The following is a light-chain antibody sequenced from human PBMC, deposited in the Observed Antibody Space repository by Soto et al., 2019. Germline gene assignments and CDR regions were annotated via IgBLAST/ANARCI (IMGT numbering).Light chain of an antibody. V-gene: IGKV1D-12*01. CDR2: AAS. CDR1: QGISSW. Sequence: DIQMTQSPSSVSASVGDIFTITCRASQGISSWLAWYQQKKGKAPKLLIYAASSLQSGVPSRLRGSGYGTDLTLTISSMKPEDFATYYCQQANSFTLTFGGGTKVDIK. CDR3: QQANSFTLT. J-gene: IGKJ4*01.